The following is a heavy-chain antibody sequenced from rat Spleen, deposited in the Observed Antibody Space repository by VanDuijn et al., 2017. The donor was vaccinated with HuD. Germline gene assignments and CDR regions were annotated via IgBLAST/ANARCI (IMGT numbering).Heavy chain of an antibody. CDR2: ISSGGDDT. CDR3: TRDRGVDY. Sequence: EVQLVEDGGGVVQAGRSLKLSCAASGFTFRSFPVASVCQAHKKGLEWHATISSGGDDTDYRDSVKGRFTMSRDNARRSLHLQMNSLRSEDTDTYYCTRDRGVDYWGQGVMVTVS. D-gene: IGHD4-3*01. J-gene: IGHJ2*01. CDR1: GFTFRSFP. V-gene: IGHV5-46*01.